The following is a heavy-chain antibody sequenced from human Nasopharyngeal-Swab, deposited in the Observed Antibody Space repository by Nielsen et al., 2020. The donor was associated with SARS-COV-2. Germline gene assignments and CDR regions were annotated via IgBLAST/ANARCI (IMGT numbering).Heavy chain of an antibody. V-gene: IGHV3-33*08. CDR1: GFTFSSYG. D-gene: IGHD1-26*01. CDR3: ARDMVLLPYSGSYPDAFDI. Sequence: GESLKISCSASGFTFSSYGMHWVRQAPGKGLEWVAVIWYDGSNKYYADSVKGRFTIPRDNSKNTLYLQMNSLRAEDTAVYYCARDMVLLPYSGSYPDAFDIWGQGTMVTVSS. CDR2: IWYDGSNK. J-gene: IGHJ3*02.